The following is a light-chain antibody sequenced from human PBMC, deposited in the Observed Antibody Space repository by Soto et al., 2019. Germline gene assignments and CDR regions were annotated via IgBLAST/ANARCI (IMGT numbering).Light chain of an antibody. Sequence: EIVITQAPTTQSVSPGERATHSRRASQSVSSNLAWYQQKPGQAPRLLIYGASTRATGIPARFSGSGSGTEFTLTISSLQSEDFAVYYCQQYNNWPPITFGQGTRLEI. CDR2: GAS. CDR1: QSVSSN. V-gene: IGKV3-15*01. CDR3: QQYNNWPPIT. J-gene: IGKJ5*01.